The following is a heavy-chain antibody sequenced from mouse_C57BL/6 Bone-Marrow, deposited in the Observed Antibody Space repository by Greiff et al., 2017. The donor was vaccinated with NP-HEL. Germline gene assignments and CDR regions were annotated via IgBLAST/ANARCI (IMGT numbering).Heavy chain of an antibody. CDR2: IDPENGDT. Sequence: EVKLMESGAELVRPGASVKLSCTASGFNIKDDYMHWVKQRPEQGLEWIGWIDPENGDTEYASKFQGKATITADTSSNPAYLQLSSLTSEDTAVYYCTTTATVVAKEPYWYFDVWGTGTTVTVSS. V-gene: IGHV14-4*01. CDR3: TTTATVVAKEPYWYFDV. D-gene: IGHD1-1*01. J-gene: IGHJ1*03. CDR1: GFNIKDDY.